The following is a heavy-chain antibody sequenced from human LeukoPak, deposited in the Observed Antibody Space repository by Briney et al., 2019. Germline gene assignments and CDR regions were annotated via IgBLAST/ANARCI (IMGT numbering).Heavy chain of an antibody. D-gene: IGHD4-17*01. CDR3: AAVSVDYGDSSFYS. Sequence: GGSLRLSCAASGFTFSNASMSWVRQAPGKGLEWVGRIKSKTDGGTTDYAEPVKGRFTISRDESKKTLYLQMNSLKTEDTALYYCAAVSVDYGDSSFYSWGQGTLVTVSS. CDR1: GFTFSNAS. V-gene: IGHV3-15*01. J-gene: IGHJ4*02. CDR2: IKSKTDGGTT.